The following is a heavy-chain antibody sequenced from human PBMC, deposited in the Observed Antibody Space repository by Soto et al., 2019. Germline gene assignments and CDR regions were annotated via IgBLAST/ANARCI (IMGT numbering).Heavy chain of an antibody. V-gene: IGHV4-39*01. CDR2: IYYSGST. J-gene: IGHJ5*02. CDR3: ASGLPGIAAAATGWFDP. D-gene: IGHD6-13*01. CDR1: GASIISSSYY. Sequence: AETLSLTCSVSGASIISSSYYFCCLRQPPGKGLEWIGSIYYSGSTYYNPSLKSRVTISVDTSKNQFSLKLSSVTAADTAVYYCASGLPGIAAAATGWFDPWGQGTLVTVSS.